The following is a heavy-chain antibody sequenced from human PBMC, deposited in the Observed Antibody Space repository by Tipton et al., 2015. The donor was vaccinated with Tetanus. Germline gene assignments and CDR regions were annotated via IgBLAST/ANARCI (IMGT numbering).Heavy chain of an antibody. D-gene: IGHD2-15*01. J-gene: IGHJ5*02. CDR1: GDSISSGTYY. V-gene: IGHV4-31*03. CDR3: ARQSCSGGSCRFDP. CDR2: IYYSGST. Sequence: TLSLTCTVSGDSISSGTYYWSWIRQHPGKGLEWIGYIYYSGSTYYNPSLKSRVTISVDTSKNQFSLSLRSVTAADTAFYYCARQSCSGGSCRFDPWGQGTLVTVSS.